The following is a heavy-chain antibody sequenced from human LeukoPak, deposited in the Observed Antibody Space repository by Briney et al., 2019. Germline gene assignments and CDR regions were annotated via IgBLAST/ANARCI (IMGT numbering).Heavy chain of an antibody. J-gene: IGHJ4*02. CDR2: IRSKAYGGTT. D-gene: IGHD3-16*01. CDR3: TRVFEVWPGRGPIDY. Sequence: PGGSLRLSCAASGFTFSSYSMNWVRQAPGKGLEWVGFIRSKAYGGTTEYAASVKGRFTISRDDSKSIAYLQMNSLKTEDTAVYYCTRVFEVWPGRGPIDYWGQGTLVTVSS. CDR1: GFTFSSYS. V-gene: IGHV3-49*04.